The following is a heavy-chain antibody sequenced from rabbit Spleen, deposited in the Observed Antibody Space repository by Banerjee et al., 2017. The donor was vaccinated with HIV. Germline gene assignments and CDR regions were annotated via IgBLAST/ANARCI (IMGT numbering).Heavy chain of an antibody. D-gene: IGHD3-1*01. Sequence: QEQLEESGGGLVKPEGSLTLTCKASGVSFSDKDVMCWVRQAPGKGLKWIGYIDPVFGSTYYANWVNGRFSISRENTQNTVSLQMNSLTAADTATYFCVRDTWAFNLWGPGTLVTVS. J-gene: IGHJ4*01. V-gene: IGHV1S47*01. CDR1: GVSFSDKD. CDR3: VRDTWAFNL. CDR2: IDPVFGST.